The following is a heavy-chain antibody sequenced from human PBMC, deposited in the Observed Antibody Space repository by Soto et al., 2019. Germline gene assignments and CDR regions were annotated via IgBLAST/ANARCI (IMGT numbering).Heavy chain of an antibody. CDR1: GFTFDDYA. J-gene: IGHJ4*02. Sequence: EVQLVESGGGLVQPGRSLRLSCAASGFTFDDYAMHWVRQAPGKGLEWVSGISWNSGSIGYADSVKGRFTISRDNAKNSLYLQMNSLRAEDTPLYYCAKETLTAVAGFDYWGQGTLVTVSS. D-gene: IGHD6-19*01. CDR3: AKETLTAVAGFDY. V-gene: IGHV3-9*01. CDR2: ISWNSGSI.